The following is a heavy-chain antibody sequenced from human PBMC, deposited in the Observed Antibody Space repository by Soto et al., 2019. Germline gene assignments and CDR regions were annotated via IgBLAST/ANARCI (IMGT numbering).Heavy chain of an antibody. Sequence: QVQLVESGGGLVKPGGSLRLSCAASGFTFSGYYMTWIRQAPGKGLECISYISSSGDRTKYADSVKGRFTISRDNAKKSLYMQMTSLRAEDTAVYYCVRETAYYFDAGGQGSLVTVSS. CDR2: ISSSGDRT. CDR1: GFTFSGYY. CDR3: VRETAYYFDA. J-gene: IGHJ4*02. D-gene: IGHD1-1*01. V-gene: IGHV3-11*05.